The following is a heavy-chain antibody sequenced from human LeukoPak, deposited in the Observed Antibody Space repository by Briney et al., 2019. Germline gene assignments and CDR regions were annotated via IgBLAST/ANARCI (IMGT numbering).Heavy chain of an antibody. J-gene: IGHJ4*02. V-gene: IGHV3-21*01. CDR1: GFTFSSYS. CDR2: ISSSSSYI. D-gene: IGHD2-15*01. Sequence: GGSLRLSCAASGFTFSSYSMNWVRQAPGKGLEWVSSISSSSSYIYYADSVKGRFTISRDNAKNSLYLQMNSLRAEDTAVYYCARDRGGSWPSCFDYWGQGTLVTVSS. CDR3: ARDRGGSWPSCFDY.